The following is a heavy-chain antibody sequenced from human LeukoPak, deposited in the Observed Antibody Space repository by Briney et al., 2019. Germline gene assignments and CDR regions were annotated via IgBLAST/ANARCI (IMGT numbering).Heavy chain of an antibody. CDR3: ATGGPSVQLERNDAFDI. Sequence: ASVKVSCKVSGYTLTELSMHWVRQAPGKGLEWMGGFDPEDGETIYAQKFQGRVTMTEDTSTDTAYMELSSLRSEDTAVYYCATGGPSVQLERNDAFDIWGQGTMVTVSS. CDR1: GYTLTELS. V-gene: IGHV1-24*01. J-gene: IGHJ3*02. D-gene: IGHD1-1*01. CDR2: FDPEDGET.